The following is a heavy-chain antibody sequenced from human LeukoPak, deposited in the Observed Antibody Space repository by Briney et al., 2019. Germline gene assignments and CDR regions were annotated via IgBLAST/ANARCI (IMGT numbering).Heavy chain of an antibody. D-gene: IGHD6-19*01. CDR2: IIPIFGTA. V-gene: IGHV1-69*13. CDR3: ARDGAGYSSGWYVGHYYGMDV. J-gene: IGHJ6*02. CDR1: GGTFSSYA. Sequence: ASVKVSCKASGGTFSSYASSWVRQAPGQGLEWMGGIIPIFGTANYAQKFQGRVTITADESTSTAYMELSSLRSEDTAVYYCARDGAGYSSGWYVGHYYGMDVWGQGTTVTVSS.